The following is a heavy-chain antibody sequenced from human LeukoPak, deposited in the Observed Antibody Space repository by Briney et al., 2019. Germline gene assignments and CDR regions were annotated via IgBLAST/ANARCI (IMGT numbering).Heavy chain of an antibody. D-gene: IGHD3/OR15-3a*01. CDR3: VRTGDTERFDY. J-gene: IGHJ4*02. CDR2: IRYDGSKK. Sequence: PGGSLRLSCAASGFIFSNYGMHWVSQAPGKGLEWVALIRYDGSKKDYGDSVKGRFTISRDNSKSTLYLQMNSLRAEDTAMYYCVRTGDTERFDYWGQGTLAPVSS. V-gene: IGHV3-30*02. CDR1: GFIFSNYG.